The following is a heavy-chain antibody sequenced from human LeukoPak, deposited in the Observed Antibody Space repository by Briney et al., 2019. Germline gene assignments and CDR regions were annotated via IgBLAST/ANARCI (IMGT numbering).Heavy chain of an antibody. Sequence: GGSLRLSCAASGFTFSSYSMNWVRQAPGKGLEWVSSISSSSSYIYYADSVKGRFTISRDNAKNSLYLQMNSLRAEDTALYYCAREGLGVGYYFDYWGQGTLVTVSS. CDR1: GFTFSSYS. J-gene: IGHJ4*02. V-gene: IGHV3-21*04. CDR3: AREGLGVGYYFDY. D-gene: IGHD3-3*01. CDR2: ISSSSSYI.